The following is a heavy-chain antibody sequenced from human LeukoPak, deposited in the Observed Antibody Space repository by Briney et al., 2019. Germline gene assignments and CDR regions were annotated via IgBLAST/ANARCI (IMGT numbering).Heavy chain of an antibody. D-gene: IGHD6-13*01. CDR1: GGSMSNYY. J-gene: IGHJ4*02. Sequence: PSETLSLTCTVSGGSMSNYYWSWIRQPPGKGLEWIGYIYDSLSTDYYTSLKGRVTISVDMSKNQFSLKLTSVTAADTAVYYCARRRWYVDYWGQGTLVTVSS. CDR3: ARRRWYVDY. V-gene: IGHV4-59*01. CDR2: IYDSLST.